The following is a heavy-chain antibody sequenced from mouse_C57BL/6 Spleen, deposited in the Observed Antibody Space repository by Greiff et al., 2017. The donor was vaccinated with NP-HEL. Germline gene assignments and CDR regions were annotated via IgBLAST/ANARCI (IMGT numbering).Heavy chain of an antibody. CDR3: ARSNYGSSYVLAWFAY. CDR2: IDPSDSYT. V-gene: IGHV1-69*01. D-gene: IGHD1-1*01. J-gene: IGHJ3*01. Sequence: QVQLQQPGAELVMPGASVKLSCKASGYTFTSYWMHWVKQRPGQGLEWIGEIDPSDSYTNYNQKFKGKSNLTVDKSSSTAYMQRSSLTSEDSAVYYCARSNYGSSYVLAWFAYWGQGTLVTVSA. CDR1: GYTFTSYW.